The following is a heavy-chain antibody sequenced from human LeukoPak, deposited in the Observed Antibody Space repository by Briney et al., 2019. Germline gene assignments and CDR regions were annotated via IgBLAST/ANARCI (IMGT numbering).Heavy chain of an antibody. CDR1: GGSISSGSYY. CDR3: ARDATAMVSDAFDI. J-gene: IGHJ3*02. Sequence: SETLSLTCTVSGGSISSGSYYWSWIRQPAGKGLEWIGSIYYSGSTYYNPSLKSRVTISVDTSKNQFSLKLSSVTAADTAVYYCARDATAMVSDAFDIWGQGTMVTVSS. V-gene: IGHV4-39*07. CDR2: IYYSGST. D-gene: IGHD5-18*01.